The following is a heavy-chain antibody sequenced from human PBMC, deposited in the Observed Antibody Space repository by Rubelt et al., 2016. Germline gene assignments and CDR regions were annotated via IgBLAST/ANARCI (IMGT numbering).Heavy chain of an antibody. CDR1: GGSIIPYC. Sequence: QVQLQESGPGLVKPSETLSLTCTVSGGSIIPYCWSWIRQPPGKGLEWIGSVYYSGSTYCNPSLKSRVTISVDTSKSQSSLKLSSVTAADTAVYSCARDYRNYYYGMDVWGQGTTVTVSS. J-gene: IGHJ6*02. CDR3: ARDYRNYYYGMDV. V-gene: IGHV4-59*12. CDR2: VYYSGST.